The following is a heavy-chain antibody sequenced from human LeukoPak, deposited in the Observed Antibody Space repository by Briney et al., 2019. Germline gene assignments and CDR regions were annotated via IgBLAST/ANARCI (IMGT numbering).Heavy chain of an antibody. V-gene: IGHV3-30*02. CDR1: GFPFRSYA. Sequence: LGGSLRLSCAASGFPFRSYAMHWVRQAPGKGLEWVAFIRYDASYKYYADSVKGRFTISRDNSKSTLSLQMNSLRAEDTAIYYCATYRQVLLPFESWGQGTLVTVSS. J-gene: IGHJ4*02. D-gene: IGHD2-8*02. CDR3: ATYRQVLLPFES. CDR2: IRYDASYK.